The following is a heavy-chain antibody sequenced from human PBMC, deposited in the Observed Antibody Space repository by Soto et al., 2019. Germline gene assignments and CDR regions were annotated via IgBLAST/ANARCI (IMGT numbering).Heavy chain of an antibody. V-gene: IGHV3-30*18. J-gene: IGHJ5*02. D-gene: IGHD5-12*01. CDR2: ISYDGSNK. CDR3: AKDPGSGYEGSFAP. Sequence: QVQLVESGGGVVQPGRSLRLSCAASGFTFSSYGMHWVRQAPGKGLEWVAVISYDGSNKYYADSVKGRFTISRDNSKNTLDLHMNSLRAEDTAVYYCAKDPGSGYEGSFAPWGQGTLVTVSS. CDR1: GFTFSSYG.